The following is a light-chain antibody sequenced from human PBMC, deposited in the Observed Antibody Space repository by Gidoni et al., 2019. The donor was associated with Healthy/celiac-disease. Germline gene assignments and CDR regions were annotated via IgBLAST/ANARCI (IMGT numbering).Light chain of an antibody. CDR3: QQYNNWPQT. CDR1: QSVSSN. Sequence: ILMTHSPATLSVSPGERATLSCRASQSVSSNLAWYQQKPGQAPRLLIYGASTRATGIPARFSGSGSGTEFTLTISSLQSEDFAVYYCQQYNNWPQTFGQGNKVEIK. CDR2: GAS. V-gene: IGKV3-15*01. J-gene: IGKJ1*01.